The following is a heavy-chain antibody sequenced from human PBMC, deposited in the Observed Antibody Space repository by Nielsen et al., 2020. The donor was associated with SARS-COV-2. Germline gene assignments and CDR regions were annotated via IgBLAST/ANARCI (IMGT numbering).Heavy chain of an antibody. J-gene: IGHJ4*02. CDR1: GGSISSGGYY. CDR2: IYYSGST. V-gene: IGHV4-31*03. Sequence: SETLSLTCTVSGGSISSGGYYWSWIRQHPGKGLEWIGYIYYSGSTYYSPSLKSRVTISVDTSKNQFSLKLSSVTAADTAVYYCARGGGAVAGIDYWGQGTLVTVSS. D-gene: IGHD6-19*01. CDR3: ARGGGAVAGIDY.